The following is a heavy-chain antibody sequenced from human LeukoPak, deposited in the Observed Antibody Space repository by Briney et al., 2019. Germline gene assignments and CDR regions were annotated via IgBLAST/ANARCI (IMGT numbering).Heavy chain of an antibody. Sequence: PGGSLRLSCAASGFTFSSYAMSWVRQAPGKGLEWVSAISGSGGSTYYADSVKGRFTISRDNSKNTLYLQMNSLRAEDTAVYYCAKEMERAVATICYFDYWGQGTLVTVSS. CDR3: AKEMERAVATICYFDY. CDR2: ISGSGGST. D-gene: IGHD5-12*01. V-gene: IGHV3-23*01. J-gene: IGHJ4*02. CDR1: GFTFSSYA.